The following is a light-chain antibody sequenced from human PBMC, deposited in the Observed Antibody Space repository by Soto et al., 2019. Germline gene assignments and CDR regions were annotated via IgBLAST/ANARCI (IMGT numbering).Light chain of an antibody. CDR2: GAS. V-gene: IGKV3-15*01. CDR1: QSVSSN. J-gene: IGKJ1*01. CDR3: PPDNNWPET. Sequence: EIVMTQSPATLSVSPGERATLSCRASQSVSSNLAWYQQKPGQAPRLLIYGASTRATGIPARFSGSGSGTEFTLTNRSLPSEDFGGYYCPPDNNWPETFGQGTKVEIK.